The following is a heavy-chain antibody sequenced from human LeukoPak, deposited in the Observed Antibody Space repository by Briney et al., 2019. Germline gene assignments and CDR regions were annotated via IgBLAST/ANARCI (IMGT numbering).Heavy chain of an antibody. CDR2: INSDGTST. V-gene: IGHV3-74*01. D-gene: IGHD3-10*01. CDR1: GFTFSSYW. J-gene: IGHJ3*02. Sequence: QPGGSLRLSCAASGFTFSSYWMHWVRQAPGKGLVWVSRINSDGTSTSYADSVRGRFTISRDNAKNTLYLQMNSLRAEDTALYYCARPPYGSGSAFDIWGQGTMVTVSS. CDR3: ARPPYGSGSAFDI.